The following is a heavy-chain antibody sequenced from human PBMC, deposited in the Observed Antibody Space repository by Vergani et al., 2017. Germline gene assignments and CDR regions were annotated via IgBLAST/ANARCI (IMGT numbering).Heavy chain of an antibody. D-gene: IGHD3-16*01. V-gene: IGHV3-30*02. CDR1: GFTFSSYG. CDR2: IRYDGSNK. J-gene: IGHJ6*02. Sequence: QVQLVESGGGVVQPGGSLRLSCAASGFTFSSYGMHWVRQAPGKGLEWMAFIRYDGSNKYYADSVKGRFTISRDNSKNTLYLQMNSLRAEDTAVYYCAKEAYDYVWGSFMDVWGQGTTVTVSS. CDR3: AKEAYDYVWGSFMDV.